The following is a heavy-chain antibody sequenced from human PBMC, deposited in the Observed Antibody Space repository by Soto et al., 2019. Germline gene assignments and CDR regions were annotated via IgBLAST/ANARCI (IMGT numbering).Heavy chain of an antibody. CDR3: TTDGWFGGSVPPNYYYYYMDV. CDR1: GFTFSNAW. V-gene: IGHV3-15*01. CDR2: IKSKTDGGTT. D-gene: IGHD3-10*01. J-gene: IGHJ6*03. Sequence: GGSLRLSCAASGFTFSNAWMSWVRQAPGKGLEWVGRIKSKTDGGTTDYAAPVKGRFTISRDDSKNTLYLQMNSLKTEDTAVYYCTTDGWFGGSVPPNYYYYYMDVWGKGTTVTVSS.